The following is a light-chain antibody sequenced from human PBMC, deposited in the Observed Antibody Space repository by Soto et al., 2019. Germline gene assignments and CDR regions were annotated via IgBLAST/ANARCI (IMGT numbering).Light chain of an antibody. CDR1: SGHSNYA. CDR2: LNSDGSH. Sequence: QLVLTQSPSASASLGASVKLTCTLSSGHSNYAIAWHQQQSEKGPRYLMKLNSDGSHSKGDGIPDRFSGSSSGAERYLTIPGLQSEDEADYYCQTWGSGIVVFGGGTKLTVL. V-gene: IGLV4-69*01. CDR3: QTWGSGIVV. J-gene: IGLJ2*01.